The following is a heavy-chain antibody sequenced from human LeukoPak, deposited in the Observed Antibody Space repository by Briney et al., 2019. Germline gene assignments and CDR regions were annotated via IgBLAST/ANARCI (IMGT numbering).Heavy chain of an antibody. CDR1: GGSISSSSYY. CDR2: IYYSGST. D-gene: IGHD2-15*01. CDR3: ARRCSGGSCSLPGRPPSNYYFDY. Sequence: SETLSLTCTVSGGSISSSSYYWGWIRQPPGKGLEWIGSIYYSGSTYYNPSLKSRVTISVDTSKNQFSLKLSSVTAADTAVYYCARRCSGGSCSLPGRPPSNYYFDYWGQGTLVTVSS. V-gene: IGHV4-39*07. J-gene: IGHJ4*02.